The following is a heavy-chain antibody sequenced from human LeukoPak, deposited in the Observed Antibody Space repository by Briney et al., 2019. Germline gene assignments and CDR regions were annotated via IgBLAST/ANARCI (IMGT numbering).Heavy chain of an antibody. Sequence: ASVKVSCKASGYTFTGYYMHWVRQAPGQGLEWMGWINPNSGGTNYAQKFQGRVTITRNTSISTAYMELSSLRSEDTAVYYCARALNPYYYSMDVWGKGTTVTVSS. V-gene: IGHV1-2*02. CDR1: GYTFTGYY. J-gene: IGHJ6*03. CDR2: INPNSGGT. CDR3: ARALNPYYYSMDV.